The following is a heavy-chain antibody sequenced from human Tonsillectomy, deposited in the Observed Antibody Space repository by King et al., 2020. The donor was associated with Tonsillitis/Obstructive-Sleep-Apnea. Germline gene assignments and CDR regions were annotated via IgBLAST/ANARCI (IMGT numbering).Heavy chain of an antibody. CDR2: IYYSGTT. Sequence: VQLQESGPGLVKPSETLSLTCTVSDDSISSYYWSWIRQPPGKGLEWIAYIYYSGTTNYNPSLKSRVTISLDTSKNQFSLKLSSVTAADTAVYYCARTSLDYGDYEFTYYRDVWGKGTTVSVSS. CDR1: DDSISSYY. D-gene: IGHD4-17*01. V-gene: IGHV4-59*01. CDR3: ARTSLDYGDYEFTYYRDV. J-gene: IGHJ6*03.